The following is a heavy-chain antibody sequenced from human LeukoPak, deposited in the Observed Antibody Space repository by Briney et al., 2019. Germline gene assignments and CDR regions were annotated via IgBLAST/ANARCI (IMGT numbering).Heavy chain of an antibody. CDR3: ARRRSGSYLDY. CDR2: IYPGDSDT. Sequence: GESPKIPCKGSGYSFTNYWIGWVRQMPGKGLEWVAIIYPGDSDTRYSPSLQGQVTISADKSISTAYLQWSSLKASDTAMYYCARRRSGSYLDYWGQGILVTVSS. D-gene: IGHD3-10*01. CDR1: GYSFTNYW. J-gene: IGHJ4*02. V-gene: IGHV5-51*01.